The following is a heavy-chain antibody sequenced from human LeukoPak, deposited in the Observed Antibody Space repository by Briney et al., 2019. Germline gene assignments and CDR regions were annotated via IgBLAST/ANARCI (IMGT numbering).Heavy chain of an antibody. CDR3: AKLVIPSHSKYFDP. Sequence: GGSLRLPCAASGFIFTNYAMSWVRQAPGKGLEWVSTISQGGETPYYADSVKGRFTISRDNSKNTLYLQISSLSAEDTAVYYCAKLVIPSHSKYFDPWGQGTLVTVSS. J-gene: IGHJ5*02. CDR1: GFIFTNYA. V-gene: IGHV3-23*01. CDR2: ISQGGETP. D-gene: IGHD4-11*01.